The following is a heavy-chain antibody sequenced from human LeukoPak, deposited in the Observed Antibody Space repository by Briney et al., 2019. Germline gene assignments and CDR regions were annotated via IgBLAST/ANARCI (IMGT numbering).Heavy chain of an antibody. CDR1: GFTFSSNV. CDR3: AKVRSDYYDILTGNYNPLFDY. CDR2: IRGSGGGT. D-gene: IGHD3-9*01. Sequence: GGSLRLSCAACGFTFSSNVMSWVRQAPGKGLEWVSAIRGSGGGTYYADSVKGRFTISRDNSKNTLYLQMNSLRAEDTAVYYCAKVRSDYYDILTGNYNPLFDYWGQGTLVTVSS. J-gene: IGHJ4*02. V-gene: IGHV3-23*01.